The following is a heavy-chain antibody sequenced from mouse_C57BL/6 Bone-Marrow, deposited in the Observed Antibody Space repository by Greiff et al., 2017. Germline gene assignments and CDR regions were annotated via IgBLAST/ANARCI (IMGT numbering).Heavy chain of an antibody. Sequence: EVKLMESGGGLVKPGGSLKLSCAASGFTFSSYAMSWVRQTPEKRLEWVATISDGGSYTYYPDNVKGRFTISRDNAKNNLYLQMSHLKPEDTAMYYCARLAFDYWGQGTTLTVSS. CDR2: ISDGGSYT. J-gene: IGHJ2*01. CDR1: GFTFSSYA. V-gene: IGHV5-4*03. CDR3: ARLAFDY.